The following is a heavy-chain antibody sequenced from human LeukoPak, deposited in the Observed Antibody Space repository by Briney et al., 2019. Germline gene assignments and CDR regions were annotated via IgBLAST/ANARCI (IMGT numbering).Heavy chain of an antibody. CDR1: GFTFSNAW. D-gene: IGHD3-22*01. V-gene: IGHV3-15*01. CDR2: IKSKTDGGTT. CDR3: STVGSTMISDAFDI. J-gene: IGHJ3*02. Sequence: PGGSLRLSCAASGFTFSNAWMNWVRQAPGKGLEWVGRIKSKTDGGTTDYAAPVKGRFSISRDDSKNKLYLQMNSLKIDDTAVYYCSTVGSTMISDAFDIWGQGTMVTASS.